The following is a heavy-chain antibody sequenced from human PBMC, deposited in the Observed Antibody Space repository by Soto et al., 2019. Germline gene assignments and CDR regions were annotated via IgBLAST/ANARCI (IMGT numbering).Heavy chain of an antibody. J-gene: IGHJ6*02. D-gene: IGHD3-3*01. Sequence: PSQTLFLTCTVSGGSIGSYYWSWIRQPPGKGLEWIGYIYYSGSTNYNPSLKSRVTISVDTSKNQFSLKLSSVTAADTAVYYCARLPAELRFLEWLSPAYYGMDVWGQGTTVTVSS. CDR2: IYYSGST. CDR3: ARLPAELRFLEWLSPAYYGMDV. CDR1: GGSIGSYY. V-gene: IGHV4-59*01.